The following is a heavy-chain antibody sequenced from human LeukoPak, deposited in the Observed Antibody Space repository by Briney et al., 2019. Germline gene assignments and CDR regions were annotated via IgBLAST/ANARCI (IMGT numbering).Heavy chain of an antibody. D-gene: IGHD6-19*01. Sequence: SETLSLTCTVSGGSISSYYWSWIRQPPGKGLEWIGYIYYSGSTNYNPSLKSRVTISVDTSKNQFSLKLGSVTAADTAVYYCARSGYSSGWYTDYWGQGTLVTVSS. CDR1: GGSISSYY. J-gene: IGHJ4*02. V-gene: IGHV4-59*08. CDR3: ARSGYSSGWYTDY. CDR2: IYYSGST.